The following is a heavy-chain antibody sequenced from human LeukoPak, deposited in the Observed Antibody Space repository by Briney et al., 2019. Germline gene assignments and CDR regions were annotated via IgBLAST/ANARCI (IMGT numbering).Heavy chain of an antibody. Sequence: ASVKVSCKASGYTFTGYYMHWVRQAPGQGPEWMGWINPNSGGTNYAQKFQGRVTMTRDTSISTAYMELSRLRSDDTAVYYCARSSIAAPANWFDPWGQGTLVTVSS. V-gene: IGHV1-2*02. CDR2: INPNSGGT. D-gene: IGHD6-13*01. CDR1: GYTFTGYY. CDR3: ARSSIAAPANWFDP. J-gene: IGHJ5*02.